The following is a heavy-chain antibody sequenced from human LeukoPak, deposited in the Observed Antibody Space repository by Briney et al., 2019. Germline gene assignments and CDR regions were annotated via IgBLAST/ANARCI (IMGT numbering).Heavy chain of an antibody. D-gene: IGHD5-12*01. Sequence: PGGSLRLSCAASGFTFSSYSMNWVRQAPGKGLEWVSYISSSSSTIYYADSVKGRFTISRDNAKNSLYLQMNSLRAEDTAVYYCARRGYTGYDLYDYWGQGTLVTVSS. CDR1: GFTFSSYS. CDR2: ISSSSSTI. V-gene: IGHV3-48*04. CDR3: ARRGYTGYDLYDY. J-gene: IGHJ4*02.